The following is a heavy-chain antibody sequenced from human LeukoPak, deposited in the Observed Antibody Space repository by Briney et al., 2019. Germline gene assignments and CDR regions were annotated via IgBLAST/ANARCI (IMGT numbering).Heavy chain of an antibody. Sequence: PGRSLRLSCAASGFTFSSYGMHWVRQAPGKGLEWVAVIWYDGSNKYYADSVKGRFTISRDNSKNTLYLQMNSRRAEDTAVYYCAKGRSPSAMVNVGTFDPWGQGTLVTVSS. CDR2: IWYDGSNK. D-gene: IGHD5-18*01. J-gene: IGHJ5*02. CDR3: AKGRSPSAMVNVGTFDP. CDR1: GFTFSSYG. V-gene: IGHV3-33*06.